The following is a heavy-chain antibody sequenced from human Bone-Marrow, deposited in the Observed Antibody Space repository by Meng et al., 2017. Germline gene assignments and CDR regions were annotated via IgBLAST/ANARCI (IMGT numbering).Heavy chain of an antibody. CDR3: AIEGNYDSSGYNRAYYYYGMDV. CDR2: IYYSGST. CDR1: GGSISSSSYY. J-gene: IGHJ6*02. Sequence: SETLSLTCTVSGGSISSSSYYWGWIRQPPGKGLEWIGSIYYSGSTYYNPSLKSRVTISVDTSKNQFSLKLCSVTAADTAAYYCAIEGNYDSSGYNRAYYYYGMDVWGQGTTVTVSS. D-gene: IGHD3-22*01. V-gene: IGHV4-39*07.